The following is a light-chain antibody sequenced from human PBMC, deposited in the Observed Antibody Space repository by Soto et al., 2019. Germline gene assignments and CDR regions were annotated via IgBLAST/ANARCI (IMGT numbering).Light chain of an antibody. CDR2: DAS. CDR1: QSVGKY. V-gene: IGKV3-11*01. CDR3: QHRRNWPPG. J-gene: IGKJ5*01. Sequence: IVMTPTPATLSLSPGERATLSCRASQSVGKYLVWYQQKPGQAPRLLIYDASNRATGIPARFSGSGSGTDFTLTISSLAPEDFAVYYCQHRRNWPPGFGQGRRPAI.